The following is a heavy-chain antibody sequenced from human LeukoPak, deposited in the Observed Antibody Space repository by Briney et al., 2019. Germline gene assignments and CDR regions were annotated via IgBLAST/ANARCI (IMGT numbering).Heavy chain of an antibody. CDR2: ISAYNGNT. J-gene: IGHJ5*02. CDR1: GYTFTSYG. D-gene: IGHD4-23*01. V-gene: IGHV1-18*01. Sequence: ASVKVSCKASGYTFTSYGISWVRQAPGQGLEWMGWISAYNGNTNYAQKLQGRVTMTTDTSTSTAYMELRSLRSDDTAVYYCARDRGNSPRRFTCRFDPWGQGTLVTVSS. CDR3: ARDRGNSPRRFTCRFDP.